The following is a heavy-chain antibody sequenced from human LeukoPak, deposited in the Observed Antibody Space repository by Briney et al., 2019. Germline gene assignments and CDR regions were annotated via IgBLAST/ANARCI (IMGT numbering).Heavy chain of an antibody. J-gene: IGHJ5*02. CDR1: GGSISSSSYY. Sequence: SETLSLTCTVSGGSISSSSYYWGWIRQPPGKGLEWIGSIYYSGSTYYNPSLKSRVTISVDRSKNQFSLKLSSVTAADTAVYYCARGYSYGPNWFDPWGQGTLVTVSS. CDR2: IYYSGST. CDR3: ARGYSYGPNWFDP. D-gene: IGHD5-18*01. V-gene: IGHV4-39*07.